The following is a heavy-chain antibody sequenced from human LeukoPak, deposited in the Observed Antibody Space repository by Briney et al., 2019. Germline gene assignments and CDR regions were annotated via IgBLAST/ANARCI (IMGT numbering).Heavy chain of an antibody. V-gene: IGHV1-58*01. CDR3: AADRYYYGSGSYYRWYFDL. D-gene: IGHD3-10*01. CDR2: IVVGSGNT. CDR1: GFTXTSSA. J-gene: IGHJ2*01. Sequence: GTSVKVSCKASGFTXTSSAVQWVRQARGQRLEWIGWIVVGSGNTNYAQKFQERVTITRDMSTSTAYMELSSLRSEDTAVYYCAADRYYYGSGSYYRWYFDLWGRGTLVTVSS.